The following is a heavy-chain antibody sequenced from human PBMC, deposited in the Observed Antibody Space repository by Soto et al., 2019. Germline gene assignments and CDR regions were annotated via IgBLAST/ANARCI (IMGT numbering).Heavy chain of an antibody. D-gene: IGHD3-10*01. CDR2: IWYDGGKT. V-gene: IGHV3-33*01. CDR3: ARGVLDD. J-gene: IGHJ6*02. Sequence: QVQLVESGGGMVQPGRSLRLSCATSGFTFSTYGMHWVRQAPGKGLEWVARIWYDGGKTFYADSVKGRFTISRDNSQNTLYLQMNSLGAEDTAVYYCARGVLDDWGLGTTVTVSS. CDR1: GFTFSTYG.